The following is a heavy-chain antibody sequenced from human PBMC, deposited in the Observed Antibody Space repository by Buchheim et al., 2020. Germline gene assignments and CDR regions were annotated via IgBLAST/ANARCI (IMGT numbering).Heavy chain of an antibody. CDR2: ISGGGGST. D-gene: IGHD6-19*01. J-gene: IGHJ5*02. CDR1: GFTFTNYA. Sequence: EVQLLESGGDLVQPGGSLRLSCAASGFTFTNYAMSWVRQAPGKGLEWISAISGGGGSTYYADSVKGRFTISRDSSKNTLYLQMNNLRAEDTAVYYCAKASSPRQWPTVFLGDPWGQGTL. CDR3: AKASSPRQWPTVFLGDP. V-gene: IGHV3-23*01.